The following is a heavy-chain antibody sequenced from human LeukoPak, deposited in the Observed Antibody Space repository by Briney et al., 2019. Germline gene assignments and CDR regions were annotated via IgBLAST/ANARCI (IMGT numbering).Heavy chain of an antibody. J-gene: IGHJ4*02. Sequence: PGGSLRLSCTASGFTFSSYAMHWVRQAPGKGLEYVSAISSNGGSTYYANSVKGRFTISRDNSKNTLYLQMGSLRAEDMAVYYCAGARGSYDYWGQGTLVTVSS. V-gene: IGHV3-64*01. CDR3: AGARGSYDY. CDR2: ISSNGGST. D-gene: IGHD5-12*01. CDR1: GFTFSSYA.